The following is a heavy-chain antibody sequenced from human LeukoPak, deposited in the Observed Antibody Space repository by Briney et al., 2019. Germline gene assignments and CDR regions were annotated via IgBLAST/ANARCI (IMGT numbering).Heavy chain of an antibody. Sequence: AGGSLRLSCAASGFAFSSYAMSWVRQAPGEGLEWVSAISGSGGSTYYADSVKGRFTISRDNSKNTLYLQMNSLRAEDTAVYYCAKDRGDYGPTQFRGPFDYWGQGTLVTVSS. CDR1: GFAFSSYA. CDR2: ISGSGGST. J-gene: IGHJ4*02. CDR3: AKDRGDYGPTQFRGPFDY. D-gene: IGHD4-17*01. V-gene: IGHV3-23*01.